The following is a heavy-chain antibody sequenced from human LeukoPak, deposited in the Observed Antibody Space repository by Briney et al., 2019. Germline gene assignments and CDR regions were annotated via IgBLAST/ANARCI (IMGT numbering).Heavy chain of an antibody. CDR1: GGSIRSSSYY. CDR3: WKVPGVYYDRLTGYGSGWFDP. V-gene: IGHV4-39*07. J-gene: IGHJ5*02. D-gene: IGHD3-9*01. CDR2: IYHSGST. Sequence: SETLSLTCTVAGGSIRSSSYYWGWIRQPPGKGLEWIGSIYHSGSTYYNPSLRSRVTISVETSKNQFSLKVRSMTAADTAVYYCWKVPGVYYDRLTGYGSGWFDPWGQGTLVTVSS.